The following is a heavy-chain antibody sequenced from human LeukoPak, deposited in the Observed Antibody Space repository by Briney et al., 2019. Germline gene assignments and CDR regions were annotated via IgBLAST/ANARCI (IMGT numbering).Heavy chain of an antibody. J-gene: IGHJ4*02. V-gene: IGHV3-23*01. CDR2: ISESGSST. CDR1: GFTFSSYG. CDR3: ARGGFYDY. D-gene: IGHD2/OR15-2a*01. Sequence: GETLRLSCAASGFTFSSYGMSWVRQAPGKGLEWVTTISESGSSTYYADSVKGRFTISRDNSKNTLYVQMNSLRAEDTAVYFCARGGFYDYWGQGTLVTVSP.